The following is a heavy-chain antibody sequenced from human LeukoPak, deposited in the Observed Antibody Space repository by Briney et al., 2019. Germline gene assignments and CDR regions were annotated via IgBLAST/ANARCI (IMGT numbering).Heavy chain of an antibody. J-gene: IGHJ4*02. Sequence: GGSLRLSCAASGFTXSXXAMSWVRQAPGKGLXXXXXISXSGGXXXXXXXXXXXXXIXXDNXKNTLYLQMNSLRAEDTAVYYCAKHEGAVAGYFDYWGQGTLVTVSS. V-gene: IGHV3-23*01. D-gene: IGHD6-19*01. CDR2: ISXSGGXX. CDR3: AKHEGAVAGYFDY. CDR1: GFTXSXXA.